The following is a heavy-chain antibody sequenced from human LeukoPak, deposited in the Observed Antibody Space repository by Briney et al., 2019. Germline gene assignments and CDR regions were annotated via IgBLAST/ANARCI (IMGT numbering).Heavy chain of an antibody. V-gene: IGHV1-2*02. CDR3: ARTLVVINDAFDI. CDR2: INPNSGDT. Sequence: ASVKVSCRTSGYTFTGYYIHWVRQAPGQGLEWMGWINPNSGDTNYAQKFQGRVSMTGDTSISTAYMELSRLRSDDTAVYYCARTLVVINDAFDIWGQGTMVTVSS. D-gene: IGHD3-22*01. J-gene: IGHJ3*02. CDR1: GYTFTGYY.